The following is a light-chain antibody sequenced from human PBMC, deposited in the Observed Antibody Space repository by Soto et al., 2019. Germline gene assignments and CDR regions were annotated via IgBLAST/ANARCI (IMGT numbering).Light chain of an antibody. Sequence: QSALTQPASVSGSPGQSITISCTGTSSDVGAYKYVSWHQQHPGKAPKLMIYDVSDRPSGVSDRFSGSKSGNTASLTISGLQAEDEADYYCSSYTGGSTSYIFGTGNKLTVL. V-gene: IGLV2-14*03. CDR2: DVS. CDR1: SSDVGAYKY. CDR3: SSYTGGSTSYI. J-gene: IGLJ1*01.